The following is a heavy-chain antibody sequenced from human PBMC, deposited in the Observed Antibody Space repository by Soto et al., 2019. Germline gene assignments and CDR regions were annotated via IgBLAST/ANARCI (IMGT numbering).Heavy chain of an antibody. V-gene: IGHV1-69*01. J-gene: IGHJ6*02. Sequence: QVQVVQSGAEVKKPGSSVKVSCKVSGGIFTNNAISWVRQAPGQGLEWLGGVIPLFDTAYYAQIFRGRLRISADGATTTAYMELSGLTSADTAVYFCATGVLNDGYNFYHGMDVWGQGTTVTVS. CDR1: GGIFTNNA. D-gene: IGHD2-8*01. CDR3: ATGVLNDGYNFYHGMDV. CDR2: VIPLFDTA.